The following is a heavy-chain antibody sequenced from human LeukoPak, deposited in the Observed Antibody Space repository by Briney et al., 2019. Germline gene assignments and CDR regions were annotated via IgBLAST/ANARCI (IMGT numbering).Heavy chain of an antibody. CDR3: ARGRRRDGYNLGVHFDY. Sequence: SETLSLTCTVSGGSISTYYWSWIRLPPGKGLEWIGYIYFSGSTNYNPSLKSRVTISVDTSKNQFTLKLSSVTAADTAVYYCARGRRRDGYNLGVHFDYWGQGTLVTVSS. CDR1: GGSISTYY. D-gene: IGHD5-24*01. V-gene: IGHV4-59*12. CDR2: IYFSGST. J-gene: IGHJ4*02.